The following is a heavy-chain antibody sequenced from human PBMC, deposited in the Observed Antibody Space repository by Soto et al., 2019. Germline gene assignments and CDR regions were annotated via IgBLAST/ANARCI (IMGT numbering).Heavy chain of an antibody. CDR1: GFSLSTSGVG. J-gene: IGHJ4*02. CDR3: AHNGVKGSLYYFDS. Sequence: QITLKESGPPLVQPTQTLTLTCTFSGFSLSTSGVGVNWIRQPPGKALEWLALIYWNDDKRYSPSLKSRLTITKDSSKNQVVLTMTNMDPVDTATYFCAHNGVKGSLYYFDSWGQGTLVTVSS. D-gene: IGHD3-3*01. V-gene: IGHV2-5*01. CDR2: IYWNDDK.